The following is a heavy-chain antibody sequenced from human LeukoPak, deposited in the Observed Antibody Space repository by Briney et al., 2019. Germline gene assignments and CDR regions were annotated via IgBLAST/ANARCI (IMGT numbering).Heavy chain of an antibody. D-gene: IGHD4-23*01. CDR1: GFTFSSYW. J-gene: IGHJ4*02. V-gene: IGHV3-74*01. CDR3: VRGNDYGGPHY. Sequence: GSLGLSCAVSGFTFSSYWMHWVRQAPGKGLVWVSRIDRDGSRINYADSVKGRFTISRDNGKNTLFLQMNSLRAEDAAVYYCVRGNDYGGPHYWGQGTLVTVSS. CDR2: IDRDGSRI.